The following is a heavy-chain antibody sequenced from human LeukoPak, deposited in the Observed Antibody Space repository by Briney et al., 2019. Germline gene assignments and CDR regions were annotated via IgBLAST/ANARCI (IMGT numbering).Heavy chain of an antibody. CDR3: AREAAYSSSIDAFDI. D-gene: IGHD6-13*01. CDR1: VGSFSGHY. Sequence: SETLSLTCAVYVGSFSGHYWNWIRRVLGKGLEWIGEINHSGSTNYNPSLKSRVTISVDTSKNQFSLKLSSVTAADTAVYYCAREAAYSSSIDAFDIWGQGTMVTVSS. J-gene: IGHJ3*02. V-gene: IGHV4-34*01. CDR2: INHSGST.